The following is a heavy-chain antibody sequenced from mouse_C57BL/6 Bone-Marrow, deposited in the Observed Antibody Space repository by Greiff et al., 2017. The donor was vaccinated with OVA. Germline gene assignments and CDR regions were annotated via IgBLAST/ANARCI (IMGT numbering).Heavy chain of an antibody. Sequence: EVQLQQSGPELVKPGASVKISCKASGYTFTDYYMNWVKQSPGKSLEWIGDINPNNGGTSYNQKFKGKATLTVDKSSSTAYMELRSLTSEDSAVYYCALYYKDYWGQGTTLTVSS. V-gene: IGHV1-26*01. CDR1: GYTFTDYY. D-gene: IGHD2-1*01. CDR3: ALYYKDY. J-gene: IGHJ2*01. CDR2: INPNNGGT.